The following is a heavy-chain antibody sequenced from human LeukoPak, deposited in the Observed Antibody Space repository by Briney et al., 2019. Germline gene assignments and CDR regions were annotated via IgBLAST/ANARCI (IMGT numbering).Heavy chain of an antibody. Sequence: QPGGSLRLSCVASGFTVRRNYMSWVRQAPGKGLEWVSLIYSGGSTYYADSVKGRFTISRDNSKNTLYVQMNSLRAEDTAVYYCAAHSSGYLGWFDPWGQGTLVTVSS. V-gene: IGHV3-66*01. CDR3: AAHSSGYLGWFDP. CDR2: IYSGGST. J-gene: IGHJ5*02. CDR1: GFTVRRNY. D-gene: IGHD3-22*01.